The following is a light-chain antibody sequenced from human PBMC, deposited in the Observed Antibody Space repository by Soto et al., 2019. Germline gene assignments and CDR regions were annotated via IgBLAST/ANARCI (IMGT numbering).Light chain of an antibody. CDR2: EVS. CDR1: SRDIGGYNY. J-gene: IGLJ3*02. Sequence: QSVLTQPASVSGSPGQSITISCTGTSRDIGGYNYVSWHQQHPGKAPKVIITEVSNRPSGVSDRFSASKSGNTASLTISGLQAEDEAHYYCSSYTTSPSPQWVFAGGTKVTVL. CDR3: SSYTTSPSPQWV. V-gene: IGLV2-14*01.